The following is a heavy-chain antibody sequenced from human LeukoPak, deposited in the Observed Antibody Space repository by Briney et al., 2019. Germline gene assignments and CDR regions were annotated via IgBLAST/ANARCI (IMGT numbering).Heavy chain of an antibody. CDR3: ARLGKCGGDCYTGAFDI. D-gene: IGHD2-21*02. CDR1: GGSTSSSSYY. J-gene: IGHJ3*02. CDR2: IYYRGTT. Sequence: SETLSLTCTVSGGSTSSSSYYWGWIRQPPGKGLEWIGSIYYRGTTFYNPSLKSRVTISVDTSKNQFSLRLSSVTAADTAVYYCARLGKCGGDCYTGAFDIWGQGTMVTVSS. V-gene: IGHV4-39*01.